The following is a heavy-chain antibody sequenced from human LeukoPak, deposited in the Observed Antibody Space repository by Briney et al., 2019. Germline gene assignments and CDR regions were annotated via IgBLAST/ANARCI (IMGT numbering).Heavy chain of an antibody. J-gene: IGHJ3*02. Sequence: GGSLRLSCAASGFTVSSNYMSWVRQAPGKGLEWVSTFISGGNTYYADSVKGRFTISRDDSKNTLYLQMNSLRAEDTAVYYCAKDLVGDYSKAFDIWGQGTMVAVSS. D-gene: IGHD1-26*01. CDR3: AKDLVGDYSKAFDI. V-gene: IGHV3-53*01. CDR1: GFTVSSNY. CDR2: FISGGNT.